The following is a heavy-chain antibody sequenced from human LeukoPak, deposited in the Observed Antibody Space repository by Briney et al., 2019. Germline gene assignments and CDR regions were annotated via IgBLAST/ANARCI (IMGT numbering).Heavy chain of an antibody. CDR1: GGTFSSYA. CDR3: ARVGTVVTWYYFDY. D-gene: IGHD4-23*01. J-gene: IGHJ4*02. Sequence: SVTVSCKASGGTFSSYAISWVRQAPGQGLEWMGGIIPIFGTANYAQKFQGRVTITADESTSTAYMELSSLRSEDTAVYYCARVGTVVTWYYFDYWGQGTLVTVPS. CDR2: IIPIFGTA. V-gene: IGHV1-69*13.